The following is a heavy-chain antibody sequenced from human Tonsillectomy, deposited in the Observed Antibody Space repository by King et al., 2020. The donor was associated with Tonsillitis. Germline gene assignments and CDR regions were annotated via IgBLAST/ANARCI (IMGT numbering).Heavy chain of an antibody. CDR1: GFTFSSYS. J-gene: IGHJ4*02. Sequence: QLVQSGGGLVKPGGSLRLSCAASGFTFSSYSMNWVRQAPGKGLEWVSSISSSSSYIEYEDSVKDRFTISRDNAKNSLDLQINSQRAEYTAVYYCASKQQQLKIYWGQGTLVTVSS. CDR2: ISSSSSYI. D-gene: IGHD6-13*01. CDR3: ASKQQQLKIY. V-gene: IGHV3-21*01.